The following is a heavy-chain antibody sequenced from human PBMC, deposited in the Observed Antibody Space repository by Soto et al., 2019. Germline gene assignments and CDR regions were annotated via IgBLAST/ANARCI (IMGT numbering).Heavy chain of an antibody. Sequence: SETLSLTCTVSGGSISSYYWSWIRQPPGKGLEWIGYIYYSGSTNYNPSLKSRVTISVDTSKNQFSLKLSSVTAADTAVYYCARTYSQVGEYYYMDVWGKGTTVTVSS. J-gene: IGHJ6*03. V-gene: IGHV4-59*08. CDR2: IYYSGST. CDR1: GGSISSYY. CDR3: ARTYSQVGEYYYMDV. D-gene: IGHD2-21*01.